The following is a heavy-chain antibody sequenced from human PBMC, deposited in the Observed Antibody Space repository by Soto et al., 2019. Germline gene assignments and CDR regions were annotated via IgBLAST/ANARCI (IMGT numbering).Heavy chain of an antibody. Sequence: QVQLRESGPGLVKPSGTLSLTCAVSGDSISSSNWWSWVRQPPGKGLEWIGEIYHSGSANYNPSLTRRLTMPVDKSENQFSLNLTSVTAADTAVYYCARARLGTLFRGFNWLGPWGPGTLVTISS. CDR3: ARARLGTLFRGFNWLGP. D-gene: IGHD3-10*01. CDR1: GDSISSSNW. CDR2: IYHSGSA. J-gene: IGHJ5*02. V-gene: IGHV4-4*02.